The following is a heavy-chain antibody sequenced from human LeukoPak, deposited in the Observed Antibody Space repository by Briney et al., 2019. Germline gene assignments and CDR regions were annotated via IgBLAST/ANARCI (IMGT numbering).Heavy chain of an antibody. CDR2: IYYSGST. CDR3: AGNVLLWFGEFSSYYYGMDV. V-gene: IGHV4-59*06. J-gene: IGHJ6*02. Sequence: PSETLSLTCAVYGGSFSGYYWNWIRQPPGKGLEWIGYIYYSGSTYYNPTLKSRVTISVDTSKNQFSLKLSSVTAADTAVYYCAGNVLLWFGEFSSYYYGMDVWGQGTTVTVSS. D-gene: IGHD3-10*01. CDR1: GGSFSGYY.